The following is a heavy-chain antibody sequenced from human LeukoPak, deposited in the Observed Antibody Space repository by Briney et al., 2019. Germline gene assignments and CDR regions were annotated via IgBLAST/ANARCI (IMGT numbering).Heavy chain of an antibody. D-gene: IGHD4-11*01. V-gene: IGHV4-39*07. J-gene: IGHJ4*02. Sequence: SETLSLTCTVSGASLGKSTSYWGWIRQPPGKDLEWIGTISYSGTTYYNPSLKSRLTISVDTSKNRFSLKLTSVTAADTAVYFCAEDSNIARFFIWGQGTLVTVSS. CDR2: ISYSGTT. CDR3: AEDSNIARFFI. CDR1: GASLGKSTSY.